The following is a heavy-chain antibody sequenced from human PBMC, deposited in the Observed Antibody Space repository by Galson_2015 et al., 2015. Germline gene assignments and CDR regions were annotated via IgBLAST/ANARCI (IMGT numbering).Heavy chain of an antibody. Sequence: SGAEVKKPGESLKISCQGSGYSFTSYWIGWVRQMPGKGLEWMGIIYPGDSDTRYSPSFQGPVTISADKSISTAYLQWSSLKASHTAMYYCARPTYCSGGSCYVTPHVDCWGQGTLVTVSS. CDR3: ARPTYCSGGSCYVTPHVDC. V-gene: IGHV5-51*01. J-gene: IGHJ4*02. CDR2: IYPGDSDT. D-gene: IGHD2-15*01. CDR1: GYSFTSYW.